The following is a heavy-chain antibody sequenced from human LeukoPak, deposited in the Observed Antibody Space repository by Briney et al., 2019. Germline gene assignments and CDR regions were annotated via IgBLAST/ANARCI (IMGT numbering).Heavy chain of an antibody. CDR3: ARDPVQQLVPDDDAFDI. J-gene: IGHJ3*02. V-gene: IGHV3-21*01. CDR2: ISSGSNYI. D-gene: IGHD6-13*01. CDR1: GFTFSSDS. Sequence: GGSLRLSCAGSGFTFSSDSMNWGRQAPGEGLEWGSCISSGSNYIYYADSMKGRFTISRDNAKNSLYLQMNSLRGEDTAVYYCARDPVQQLVPDDDAFDIWGQGTMVPVSS.